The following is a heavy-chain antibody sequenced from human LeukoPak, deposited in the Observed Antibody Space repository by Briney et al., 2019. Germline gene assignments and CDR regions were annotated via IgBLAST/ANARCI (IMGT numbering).Heavy chain of an antibody. V-gene: IGHV1-2*02. J-gene: IGHJ4*02. D-gene: IGHD6-6*01. Sequence: ASVTVSCKASGYTFTGYYIHWVRQAPGQGLEWMGWINPNSGGTNYAQNLEGRVAMTRDTSISTAYMELSSLTSDDTAVYYCARALSSLRLYYFDYWGQGTLSAVSS. CDR1: GYTFTGYY. CDR3: ARALSSLRLYYFDY. CDR2: INPNSGGT.